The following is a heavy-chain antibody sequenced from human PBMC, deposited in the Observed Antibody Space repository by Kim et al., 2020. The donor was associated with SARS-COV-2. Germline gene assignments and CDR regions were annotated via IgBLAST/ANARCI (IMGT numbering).Heavy chain of an antibody. CDR1: GGSFSGYY. J-gene: IGHJ4*02. V-gene: IGHV4-34*01. CDR2: INHSGST. D-gene: IGHD6-13*01. CDR3: ARWRYSSSWYGNKHYFDY. Sequence: SETLSLTCAVYGGSFSGYYWSWIRQPPGKGLEWIGEINHSGSTNYNPSLKSRVTISIDTSKNQFSLKLNSVTAADTAVYYCARWRYSSSWYGNKHYFDYWGQGTLVTVSS.